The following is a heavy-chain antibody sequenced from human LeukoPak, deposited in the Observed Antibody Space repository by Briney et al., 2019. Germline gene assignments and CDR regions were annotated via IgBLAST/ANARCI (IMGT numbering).Heavy chain of an antibody. CDR2: IKQDGSEK. D-gene: IGHD3-16*01. J-gene: IGHJ4*02. Sequence: GGSLRLSCAVSGFSFSSFGMIWVRQAPGKGLEWVANIKQDGSEKYYVDSVKGRFTISRDNAKNSLYLQMNSLRAEDTAVYYCARFIRAMDFDYWGQGTLVTVSS. V-gene: IGHV3-7*01. CDR3: ARFIRAMDFDY. CDR1: GFSFSSFG.